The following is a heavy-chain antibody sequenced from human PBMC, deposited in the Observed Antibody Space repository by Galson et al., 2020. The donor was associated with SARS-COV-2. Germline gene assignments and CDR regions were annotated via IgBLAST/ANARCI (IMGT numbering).Heavy chain of an antibody. D-gene: IGHD3-10*01. Sequence: GESLKISCSASGFIFTNYGMHWVRQAPGKGLEWVAVISYDGDIKYYADSVKDRFTISRDNSKNTLSLEMNSLRIADRAVYYCVQGSAWFGPEPHYFCYGLGVWGHGTTVSVSS. CDR1: GFIFTNYG. V-gene: IGHV3-30*03. J-gene: IGHJ6*02. CDR2: ISYDGDIK. CDR3: VQGSAWFGPEPHYFCYGLGV.